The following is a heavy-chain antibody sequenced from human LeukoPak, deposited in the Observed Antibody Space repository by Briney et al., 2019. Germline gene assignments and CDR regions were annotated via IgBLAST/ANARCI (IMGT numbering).Heavy chain of an antibody. D-gene: IGHD3-10*01. CDR2: IWYDGSNK. CDR1: GFTFSSYG. CDR3: ARDGLRGVRGVSPGELDY. V-gene: IGHV3-33*01. J-gene: IGHJ4*02. Sequence: GGSLRLSCAASGFTFSSYGMHWVRQASGKGLEWVAVIWYDGSNKYYADSVKGRFTISRDNSKHTLYLQMNSLRAEDTAVYYCARDGLRGVRGVSPGELDYWGQGTLVTVSS.